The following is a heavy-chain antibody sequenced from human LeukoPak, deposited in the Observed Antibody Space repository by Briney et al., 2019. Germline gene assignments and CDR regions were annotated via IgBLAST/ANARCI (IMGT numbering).Heavy chain of an antibody. CDR2: ISYDGSNK. CDR3: ARDPFYDFWSGYPVSSWFDP. Sequence: GGSLRLSCAVSGSSFSSYAMHWVRQAPGKGLEWVAVISYDGSNKYYADSVKGRFTISRDNSKNTLYLQMNSLRAEDTAVYYCARDPFYDFWSGYPVSSWFDPWGQGTLVTVSS. V-gene: IGHV3-30-3*01. J-gene: IGHJ5*02. CDR1: GSSFSSYA. D-gene: IGHD3-3*01.